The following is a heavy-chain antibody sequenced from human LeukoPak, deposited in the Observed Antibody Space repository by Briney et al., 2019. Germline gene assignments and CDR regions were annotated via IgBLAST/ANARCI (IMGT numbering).Heavy chain of an antibody. D-gene: IGHD3-10*01. J-gene: IGHJ4*02. CDR3: AKSVGSGSYYNNDC. CDR1: GFTFSSYA. Sequence: PGGSLRLSCAAPGFTFSSYAMTWVRQAPGQGLEWVSGIISSGGTYYADSVKGRFTISRDNSKNTLYVQMNSLRAEDTAVYYCAKSVGSGSYYNNDCWGQGTLVTVSS. V-gene: IGHV3-23*01. CDR2: IISSGGT.